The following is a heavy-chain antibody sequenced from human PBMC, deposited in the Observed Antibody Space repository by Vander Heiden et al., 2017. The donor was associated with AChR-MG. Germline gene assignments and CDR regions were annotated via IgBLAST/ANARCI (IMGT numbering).Heavy chain of an antibody. V-gene: IGHV4-59*01. D-gene: IGHD2-2*01. CDR2: IYYSGST. Sequence: QVQLQESGPGLVKPSETLSLTCTVSGGSISSYYWSWIRQPPGKGLEWIGYIYYSGSTNYNPSLKSRVTISVDTSKNQFSLKLSSVTAADTAVYYCARAADVPNWFDPWGQGTLVTVSS. J-gene: IGHJ5*02. CDR3: ARAADVPNWFDP. CDR1: GGSISSYY.